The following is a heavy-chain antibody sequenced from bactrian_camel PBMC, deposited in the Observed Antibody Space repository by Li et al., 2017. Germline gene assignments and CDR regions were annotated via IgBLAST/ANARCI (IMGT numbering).Heavy chain of an antibody. Sequence: DVQLVESGGGLVQPGGSLRLSCAASGFAFSSYAMNWVRQAPGKGLEWVSAINSGGGRTYYADSVKGRFTISRDNAKNTLYLQIDSGKTEDTGVYYCASASTNYWGQGTQVTVS. V-gene: IGHV3S31*01. J-gene: IGHJ4*01. D-gene: IGHD2*01. CDR3: ASASTNY. CDR2: INSGGGRT. CDR1: GFAFSSYA.